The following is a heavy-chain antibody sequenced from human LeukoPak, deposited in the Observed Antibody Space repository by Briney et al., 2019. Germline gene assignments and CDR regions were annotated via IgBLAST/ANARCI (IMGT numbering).Heavy chain of an antibody. D-gene: IGHD6-6*01. V-gene: IGHV4-31*03. J-gene: IGHJ5*02. Sequence: PSETLSLTCTVPGGSISSGGYYWSWIRQHPGMGLEWIGYIYYSGSTYYNPSLKSRVTISVDTSKNQFSLKLSSVTAADTAVYYCARGKYSSSSSWFDPWGQGTLVTVSS. CDR1: GGSISSGGYY. CDR3: ARGKYSSSSSWFDP. CDR2: IYYSGST.